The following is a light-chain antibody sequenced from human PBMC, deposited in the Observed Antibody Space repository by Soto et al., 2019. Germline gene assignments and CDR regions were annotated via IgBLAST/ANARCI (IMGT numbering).Light chain of an antibody. J-gene: IGKJ4*01. CDR2: AAS. CDR3: QQIYTAPLT. CDR1: QSITTY. Sequence: DIQMTQSPSSLSAAVGDRVTVTCRASQSITTYLNWYRQKPGNAPMLMIYAASSLQSGVPSRFSGSASEAEFTLSISSLQPEDFATYFYQQIYTAPLTFGGGTKVDNK. V-gene: IGKV1-39*01.